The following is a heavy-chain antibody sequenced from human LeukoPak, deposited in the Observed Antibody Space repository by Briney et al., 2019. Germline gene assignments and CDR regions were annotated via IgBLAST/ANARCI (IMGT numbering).Heavy chain of an antibody. Sequence: SGGSLRLSCAASGFTFSSYAMHWVRQAPGKGLEWVAVISYDGSNKYYADSVKGRFTISRDNSKNTLYLQMNSLRAEDTAVYYCAKIISDWSRGAFDIWGQGTMVTVSS. CDR2: ISYDGSNK. V-gene: IGHV3-30-3*01. CDR1: GFTFSSYA. J-gene: IGHJ3*02. CDR3: AKIISDWSRGAFDI. D-gene: IGHD6-19*01.